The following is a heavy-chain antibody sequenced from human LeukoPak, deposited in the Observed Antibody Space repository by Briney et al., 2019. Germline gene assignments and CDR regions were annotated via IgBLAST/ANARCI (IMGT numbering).Heavy chain of an antibody. J-gene: IGHJ4*02. D-gene: IGHD2-2*01. CDR1: GFTFSTYG. V-gene: IGHV3-33*01. CDR3: ARSIVVPAARDY. Sequence: PGGSLRLSCAASGFTFSTYGMYWVRQAPGKGLEGVAVIWYDGSNKYYVDSVKGRFTISRDNSKNTLYLQMNSLRAEDTAVYYCARSIVVPAARDYWGQGTLVTVSS. CDR2: IWYDGSNK.